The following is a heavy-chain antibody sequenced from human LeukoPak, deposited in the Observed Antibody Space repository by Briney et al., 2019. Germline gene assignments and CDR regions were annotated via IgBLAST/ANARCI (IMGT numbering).Heavy chain of an antibody. D-gene: IGHD5-18*01. V-gene: IGHV1-69*06. CDR2: IIPIFGTA. J-gene: IGHJ4*02. CDR3: ARAPVGYSYGVFDY. CDR1: GYTFTSYG. Sequence: ASVKVSCKASGYTFTSYGISWVRQAPGQGLEWMGGIIPIFGTANYAQKFQGRVTITADKSTSTAYMELSGLRSEDTAVYYCARAPVGYSYGVFDYWGQGTLVTVSS.